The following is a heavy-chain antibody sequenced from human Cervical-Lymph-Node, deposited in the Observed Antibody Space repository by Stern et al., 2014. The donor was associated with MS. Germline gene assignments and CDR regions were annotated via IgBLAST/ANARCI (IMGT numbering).Heavy chain of an antibody. D-gene: IGHD3-22*01. J-gene: IGHJ3*02. CDR1: GFTFTSSA. Sequence: QLVESGPEVKKPGTSVKVSCKASGFTFTSSAVQWVRQARGQRLEWIGLIRLGSGNTNYAPKFQEKVTITRDTATSTAYMELSSLRSEDTAVYYCSAEPMYYSDSVGAFDIWGQGTMVTVSS. CDR2: IRLGSGNT. V-gene: IGHV1-58*01. CDR3: SAEPMYYSDSVGAFDI.